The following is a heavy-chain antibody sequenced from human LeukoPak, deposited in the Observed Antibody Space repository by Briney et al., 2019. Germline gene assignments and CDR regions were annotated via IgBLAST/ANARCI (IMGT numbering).Heavy chain of an antibody. V-gene: IGHV1-2*02. J-gene: IGHJ3*02. Sequence: ASVKVSCKASGYTFTGYYMHWVRQAPRRGLEWMGWINPNSGGTNYAQKFQGRVTMTRDTSISTAYMELSRLRSDDTAVYYCVREGGNAFDIWGQGTMVTVSS. D-gene: IGHD2-15*01. CDR1: GYTFTGYY. CDR2: INPNSGGT. CDR3: VREGGNAFDI.